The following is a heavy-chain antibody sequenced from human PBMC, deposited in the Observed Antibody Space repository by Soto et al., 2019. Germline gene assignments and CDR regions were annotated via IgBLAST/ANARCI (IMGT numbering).Heavy chain of an antibody. Sequence: QVQLVQSGAEVKKPGSSVNVSCKASEGTFSSYAISWVRQAPGQGLEWMGGILPIFGKANYAQKFRGRVTLTADESTSTAYMELSSLRSEDTAVYYCARESTATWSRYFDLWGRGTLVTVSS. J-gene: IGHJ2*01. CDR3: ARESTATWSRYFDL. CDR1: EGTFSSYA. V-gene: IGHV1-69*12. CDR2: ILPIFGKA. D-gene: IGHD2-15*01.